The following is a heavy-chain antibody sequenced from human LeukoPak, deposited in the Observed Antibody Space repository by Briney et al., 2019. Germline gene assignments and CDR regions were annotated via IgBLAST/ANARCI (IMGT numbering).Heavy chain of an antibody. D-gene: IGHD5-24*01. V-gene: IGHV1-18*04. CDR1: GHTFTTYG. CDR3: ARALVDGYKELGY. Sequence: ASVKVSCKASGHTFTTYGITWVRQAPGQGREWMGWISAYNGNTNYAQKLHGRVTMTTDTSMSTAYMELRSLRSDNTAVYYCARALVDGYKELGYWGQGTLVTVSS. CDR2: ISAYNGNT. J-gene: IGHJ4*02.